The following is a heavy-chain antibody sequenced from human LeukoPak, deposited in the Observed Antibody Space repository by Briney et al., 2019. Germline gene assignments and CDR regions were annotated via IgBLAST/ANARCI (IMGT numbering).Heavy chain of an antibody. V-gene: IGHV3-30*03. CDR3: VGGSGSYYGPSPDY. CDR1: GFTFSSYG. J-gene: IGHJ4*02. Sequence: GGSLRLSCAASGFTFSSYGMHWVRQAPGKGLEWVAVISYDGSNKYYADSVKGRFTISRDNSKNTLYLQMNSLRAEDTAVYYCVGGSGSYYGPSPDYWGQGTLVTASS. D-gene: IGHD3-10*01. CDR2: ISYDGSNK.